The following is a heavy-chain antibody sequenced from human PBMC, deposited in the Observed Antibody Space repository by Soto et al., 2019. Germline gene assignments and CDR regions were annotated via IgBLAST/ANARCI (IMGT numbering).Heavy chain of an antibody. D-gene: IGHD3-16*01. CDR3: ASSIKVWRRWPFDY. J-gene: IGHJ4*02. V-gene: IGHV3-7*05. CDR2: IKQDGSEK. CDR1: GFTFSSYW. Sequence: EVQLVESGGGLVQPGGSLRLSCAASGFTFSSYWMSWVRQAPGKGLEWVANIKQDGSEKYYVDSVKGRFTISRDNAKNSLYLQMNSLRAEATAVYYCASSIKVWRRWPFDYWGQGTLVTVSS.